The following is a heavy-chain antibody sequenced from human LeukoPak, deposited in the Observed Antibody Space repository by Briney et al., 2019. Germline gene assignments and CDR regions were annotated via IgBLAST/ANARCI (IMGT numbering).Heavy chain of an antibody. CDR2: IYPGDSDT. CDR3: ARADILTGYQFFDY. CDR1: GYSFTSYW. V-gene: IGHV5-51*01. J-gene: IGHJ4*02. Sequence: ASVKVSCKGSGYSFTSYWIGWVRQMPGKGLEWMGIIYPGDSDTRYSPSFQGQVTISADKSISTAYLQWSSLKALDTAMYYCARADILTGYQFFDYWGQGTLVTVSS. D-gene: IGHD3-9*01.